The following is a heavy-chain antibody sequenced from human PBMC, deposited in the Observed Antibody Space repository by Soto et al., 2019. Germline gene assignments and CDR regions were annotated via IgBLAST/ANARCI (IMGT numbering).Heavy chain of an antibody. CDR1: GGSISSYY. D-gene: IGHD2-2*01. J-gene: IGHJ6*03. CDR2: IYYSGST. V-gene: IGHV4-59*08. CDR3: ARLTKDIVVVPSASGYYYYMDV. Sequence: SETLSLTCTVSGGSISSYYWSWIRQPPGKGLEWIGYIYYSGSTNYNPSLKSRVTISVDTSKNQFSLKLSSVTAADTAVYYCARLTKDIVVVPSASGYYYYMDVWGKGTTVTVSS.